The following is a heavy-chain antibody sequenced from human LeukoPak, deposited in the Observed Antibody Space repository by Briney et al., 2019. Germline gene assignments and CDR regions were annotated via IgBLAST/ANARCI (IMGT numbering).Heavy chain of an antibody. V-gene: IGHV4-61*02. Sequence: SETLSLTCTVSGGSIRSGSYYWSWSRQPAGKGLEWIGRIHTSGSTNYNPSLKSRVTISVDTSKNQFSLKLSSVTAADTAVYYCARDLYYYDSSGYYLWGFDIWGQGTMVTVSS. CDR1: GGSIRSGSYY. CDR3: ARDLYYYDSSGYYLWGFDI. D-gene: IGHD3-22*01. J-gene: IGHJ3*02. CDR2: IHTSGST.